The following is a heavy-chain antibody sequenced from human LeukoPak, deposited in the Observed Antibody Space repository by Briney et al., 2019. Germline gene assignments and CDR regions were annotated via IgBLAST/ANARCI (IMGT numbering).Heavy chain of an antibody. D-gene: IGHD3-22*01. CDR3: ARDSYYDSSGYYYPLDY. CDR1: GFTFSSYA. V-gene: IGHV3-30-3*01. J-gene: IGHJ4*02. Sequence: GRSLRLSCAASGFTFSSYAMHWVRQAPGKGLEWVAVISYDGSNKYYADSVKGRFTISRDNSKNTLYLQMNSLRAEDTAVYYCARDSYYDSSGYYYPLDYWGQGTLVTVSS. CDR2: ISYDGSNK.